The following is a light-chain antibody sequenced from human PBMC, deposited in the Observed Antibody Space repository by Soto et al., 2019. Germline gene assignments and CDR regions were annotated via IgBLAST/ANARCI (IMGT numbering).Light chain of an antibody. CDR3: QHYDHLPPLS. V-gene: IGKV3-11*01. Sequence: EIVLTQSPATLSLSPGERATLSCRASQSVSSYLAWYQQKPGQAPRLLIYDASNRATGIPARFSGSGSGTDFTLTISSLQPEDIATYYCQHYDHLPPLSFGGGTRLEIK. CDR2: DAS. CDR1: QSVSSY. J-gene: IGKJ4*01.